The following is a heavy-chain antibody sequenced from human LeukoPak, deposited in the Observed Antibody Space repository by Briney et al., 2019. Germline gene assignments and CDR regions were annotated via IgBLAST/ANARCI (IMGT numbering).Heavy chain of an antibody. V-gene: IGHV1-69*01. Sequence: SVKVSCKASGGTFSSYAISWVRQAPGQGLEWMGGIIPIFGTANYAQKLQGRVTITADESTSTAYMELSSLRSEDTAVYYCARASSPNCSSTSCYASLSLYYYYYGMDVWGKGTTVTVSS. CDR2: IIPIFGTA. CDR3: ARASSPNCSSTSCYASLSLYYYYYGMDV. J-gene: IGHJ6*04. D-gene: IGHD2-2*01. CDR1: GGTFSSYA.